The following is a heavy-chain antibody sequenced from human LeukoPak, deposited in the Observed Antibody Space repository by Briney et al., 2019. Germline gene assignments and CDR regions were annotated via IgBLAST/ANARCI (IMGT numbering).Heavy chain of an antibody. D-gene: IGHD2-2*01. CDR1: GGSFSGYY. CDR2: ISHSGST. J-gene: IGHJ6*03. CDR3: ARIQYQLLRSYMDV. Sequence: SETLTLTCAVYGGSFSGYYWSWIRQPPGKGLEWIGEISHSGSTNYNPSLKSRVTISVDTSKNQFSLKLSSVTAADTAVYYCARIQYQLLRSYMDVWGKGTTVTISS. V-gene: IGHV4-34*01.